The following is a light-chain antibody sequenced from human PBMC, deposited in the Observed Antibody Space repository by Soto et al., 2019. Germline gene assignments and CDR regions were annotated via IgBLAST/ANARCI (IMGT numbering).Light chain of an antibody. CDR2: GAS. V-gene: IGKV3-20*01. J-gene: IGKJ4*01. Sequence: ESALAQSPGTLSLSPGERATLSCRASQAVISDYLAWYQQKPGQAPRLLIYGASSRATDVPDRFSGSGSGTDFTLTISRLEPEDFAVYYCQQYGRSFGGGTKVEIK. CDR1: QAVISDY. CDR3: QQYGRS.